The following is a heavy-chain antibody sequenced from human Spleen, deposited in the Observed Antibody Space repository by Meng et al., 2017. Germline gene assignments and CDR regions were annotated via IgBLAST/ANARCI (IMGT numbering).Heavy chain of an antibody. D-gene: IGHD6-19*01. CDR3: VKHSSDWSLDS. CDR2: NHPSGHP. V-gene: IGHV1-18*01. CDR1: GYTYTDYQ. J-gene: IGHJ4*02. Sequence: QVQLVQSGAGVKKPGASVKVSCKASGYTYTDYQTDWVRQAPGQGLEWMGWNHPSGHPTYAQKFQGRVTMTIDTPTTTASMELRSLRSDDSALYYCVKHSSDWSLDSWGQGTLVTVSS.